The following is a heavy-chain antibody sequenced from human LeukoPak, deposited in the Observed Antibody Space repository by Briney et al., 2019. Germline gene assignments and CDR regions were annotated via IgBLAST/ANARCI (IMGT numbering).Heavy chain of an antibody. J-gene: IGHJ4*02. CDR3: ARQGGYSPVDY. D-gene: IGHD5-18*01. V-gene: IGHV4-39*01. CDR2: IYYSGST. CDR1: GGSISSSSYY. Sequence: SETLSLTCTVSGGSISSSSYYWGWIRQPPGKGLEWIGSIYYSGSTYYNPSLKSRVTISVDTSKNQFSLKLSSVTAADTAVYYCARQGGYSPVDYWGQGTLVTVSS.